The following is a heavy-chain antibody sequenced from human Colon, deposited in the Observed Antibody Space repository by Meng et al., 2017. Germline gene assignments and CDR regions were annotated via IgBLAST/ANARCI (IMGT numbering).Heavy chain of an antibody. Sequence: GESLKISCAASGFTFSSYWMSWVRQAPGKGLEWVANIKQDGSEKYYVDSVKGRFTISRDNAKNSLYLQMNSLRAEDTAVYYCARDGNTYYYGSGSSQGGYWGQGTLVTVSS. V-gene: IGHV3-7*01. CDR2: IKQDGSEK. J-gene: IGHJ4*02. CDR1: GFTFSSYW. D-gene: IGHD3-10*01. CDR3: ARDGNTYYYGSGSSQGGY.